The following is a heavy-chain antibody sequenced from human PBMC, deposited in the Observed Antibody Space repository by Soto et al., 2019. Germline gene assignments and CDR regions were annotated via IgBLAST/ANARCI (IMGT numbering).Heavy chain of an antibody. CDR2: IKQDGSET. CDR3: ARSLGPDYGRRDFYGMDV. V-gene: IGHV3-7*02. D-gene: IGHD4-17*01. Sequence: PGGSLRLSCSASGFTFNNYWMTWVRQAPGKGLEWVANIKQDGSETYYVDSVEGRFTISRDNAKNTLYLQMNSLRAEDTAVYYCARSLGPDYGRRDFYGMDVWGQGTTVTVS. CDR1: GFTFNNYW. J-gene: IGHJ6*02.